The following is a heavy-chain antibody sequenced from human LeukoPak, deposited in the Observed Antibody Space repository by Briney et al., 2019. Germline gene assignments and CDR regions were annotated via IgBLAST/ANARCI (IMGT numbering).Heavy chain of an antibody. CDR2: INHSGST. CDR3: ARDIAVAGTRDAPDAFDI. Sequence: SESLSLTCAVYGASFSVYYCGWVRQPPGKGMEWLGEINHSGSTNYNPSLKSRVTISVDTSKNQFSLKLSSVTAADTAVYYCARDIAVAGTRDAPDAFDIWGQGTMVTVSS. J-gene: IGHJ3*02. D-gene: IGHD6-19*01. V-gene: IGHV4-34*01. CDR1: GASFSVYY.